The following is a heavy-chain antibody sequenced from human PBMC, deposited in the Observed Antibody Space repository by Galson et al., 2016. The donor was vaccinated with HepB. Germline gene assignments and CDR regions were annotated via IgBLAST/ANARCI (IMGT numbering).Heavy chain of an antibody. CDR3: ARISHDSGCPA. V-gene: IGHV6-1*01. CDR2: TYYRSKWYN. J-gene: IGHJ4*02. CDR1: GDSVSSNSAA. D-gene: IGHD6-19*01. Sequence: CAISGDSVSSNSAAWSWIRQSPSRGLEWLGRTYYRSKWYNDYAVSVKSQININPDTSKNQFSLQLNSVTPEDTAVYYCARISHDSGCPAWGQGSLVTVSS.